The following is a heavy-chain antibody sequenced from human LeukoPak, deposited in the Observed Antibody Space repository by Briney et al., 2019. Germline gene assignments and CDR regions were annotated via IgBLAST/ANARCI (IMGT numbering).Heavy chain of an antibody. CDR1: GGSFRSYY. CDR3: ARTTSCSSSAACFDY. CDR2: IYTSGST. V-gene: IGHV4-4*07. Sequence: SETLSLTCTVSGGSFRSYYWGWIRQPAGKGLEWIGRIYTSGSTNYNPSLKSRVTMSVDTSKNRFSLKLSSVTAADTAVYYCARTTSCSSSAACFDYWGQGTPVTVSS. J-gene: IGHJ4*02. D-gene: IGHD6-6*01.